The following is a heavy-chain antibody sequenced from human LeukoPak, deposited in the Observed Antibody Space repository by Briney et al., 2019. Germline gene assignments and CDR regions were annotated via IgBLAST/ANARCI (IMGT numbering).Heavy chain of an antibody. J-gene: IGHJ4*02. CDR1: GGSISSSSYY. D-gene: IGHD3-9*01. V-gene: IGHV4-39*01. Sequence: PSETLSLTCTVSGGSISSSSYYWGWIRQPPGKGLEWIGSIYYSGSTYYNPSLKSRVTISVDASKNQFSLKLTSATAADTAVYYCATGRSIRYFDYWGQGTLLTVSS. CDR3: ATGRSIRYFDY. CDR2: IYYSGST.